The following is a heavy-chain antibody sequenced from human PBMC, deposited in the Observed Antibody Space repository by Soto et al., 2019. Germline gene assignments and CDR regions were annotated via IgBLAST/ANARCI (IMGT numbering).Heavy chain of an antibody. Sequence: QVQLQQSGPGLVKPSETLSLTCTVSGGSMSDYYWNWIRQPPGKGLEWIGYIYYSGSTESNPSLKSRVTISVDTSKKQFSLNLSSMTAADTAVYYCVRQNAFDIWGQGTMVTVSS. CDR1: GGSMSDYY. J-gene: IGHJ3*02. CDR3: VRQNAFDI. CDR2: IYYSGST. V-gene: IGHV4-59*08.